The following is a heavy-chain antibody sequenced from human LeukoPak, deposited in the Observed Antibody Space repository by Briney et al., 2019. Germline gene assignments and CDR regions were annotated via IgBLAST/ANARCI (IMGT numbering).Heavy chain of an antibody. D-gene: IGHD2-2*01. CDR1: GFTFTDEY. Sequence: ASVKVSCKSSGFTFTDEYIHWVRRAPGQGLEWMGWINPYSGAINYAQEFQGRVTLTRDTSISTAYMELSRLTSGDTAVYYCARDPKSQLLLDYWGQGTLVTVSS. V-gene: IGHV1-2*02. CDR3: ARDPKSQLLLDY. CDR2: INPYSGAI. J-gene: IGHJ4*02.